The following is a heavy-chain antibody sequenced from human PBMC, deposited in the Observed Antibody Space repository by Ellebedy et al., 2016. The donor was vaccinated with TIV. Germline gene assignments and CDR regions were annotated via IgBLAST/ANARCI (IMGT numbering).Heavy chain of an antibody. V-gene: IGHV4-59*11. CDR1: SGSLTNHF. J-gene: IGHJ2*01. D-gene: IGHD1-14*01. Sequence: MPGGSLRLSCSVSSGSLTNHFWSWIRQPPGKGLEWIASIYYTGSANYNPSLKSRVTTSVDTSKNQISLTLMTSVSAADTAVYYCARVAITSAVGGGYFDLWGRGTLLTVSS. CDR2: IYYTGSA. CDR3: ARVAITSAVGGGYFDL.